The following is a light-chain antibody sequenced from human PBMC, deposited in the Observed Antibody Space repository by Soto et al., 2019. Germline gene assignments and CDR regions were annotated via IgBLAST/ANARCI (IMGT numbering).Light chain of an antibody. J-gene: IGKJ5*01. CDR1: QGISNR. Sequence: DIQLTQSPSFLSASVGDRVTITCRASQGISNRLAWYQQKPGKAPNLLIHSASSLQSGVPLRFSGSGSGTDFTLTISSLQPSDFATYYGQQRDGYPITFGQGTRLEMK. CDR2: SAS. CDR3: QQRDGYPIT. V-gene: IGKV1-9*01.